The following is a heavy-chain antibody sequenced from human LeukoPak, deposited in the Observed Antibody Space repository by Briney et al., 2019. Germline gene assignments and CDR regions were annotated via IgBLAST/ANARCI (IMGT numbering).Heavy chain of an antibody. J-gene: IGHJ4*02. CDR3: ATTYYYDSGGYTKNDY. Sequence: GGSLRLSCAASGFTVSSNYMSWVRQAPGKGLEWVSVIYSGGSTYYADSVKGRFTISRDNSKNTLYLQMNSLRAEDTAVYYCATTYYYDSGGYTKNDYWGQGTLVTVSS. D-gene: IGHD3-22*01. CDR2: IYSGGST. CDR1: GFTVSSNY. V-gene: IGHV3-66*01.